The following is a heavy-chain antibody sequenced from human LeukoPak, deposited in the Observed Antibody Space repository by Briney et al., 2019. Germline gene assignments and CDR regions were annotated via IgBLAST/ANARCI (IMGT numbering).Heavy chain of an antibody. V-gene: IGHV4-59*01. D-gene: IGHD3-22*01. CDR2: IYYSGST. Sequence: SETLSLICTVSGGSISSYYWSWIRQPPGKGLEWIGYIYYSGSTNYNPSLKSRVTISVDTSKNQFSLKLSSVTAADTAVYYCARAPDSSGYIRFDPWGQGTLVTVSS. CDR3: ARAPDSSGYIRFDP. J-gene: IGHJ5*02. CDR1: GGSISSYY.